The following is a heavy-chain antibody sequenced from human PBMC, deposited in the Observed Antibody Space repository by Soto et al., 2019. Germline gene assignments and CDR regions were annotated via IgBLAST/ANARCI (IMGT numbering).Heavy chain of an antibody. D-gene: IGHD2-2*02. CDR2: IDGPGTTT. Sequence: EVQLVESGGGLVQPGGSLRLSCAASGFTFSSYWMHWVRQAPGKGLVWVSRIDGPGTTTNYADSVKGRFTISRDNAKNTLYLQMNSLRAEDTAVYYCTRGPLYAGPDCWGQGALVTVSS. CDR3: TRGPLYAGPDC. V-gene: IGHV3-74*01. CDR1: GFTFSSYW. J-gene: IGHJ4*02.